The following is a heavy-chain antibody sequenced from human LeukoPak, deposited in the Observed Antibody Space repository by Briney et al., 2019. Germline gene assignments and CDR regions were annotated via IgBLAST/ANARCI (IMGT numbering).Heavy chain of an antibody. V-gene: IGHV1-2*02. Sequence: ASVKVSCKASGYTFTGYDMHWVRQAPGQGLEWMGWISPNSGGTNYAQKFQGRVTMTRDTSISTAYMELSRLRSDDTAVYYCARAHSSSWYARWFDPWGQGTLVTVSS. CDR1: GYTFTGYD. CDR3: ARAHSSSWYARWFDP. CDR2: ISPNSGGT. D-gene: IGHD6-13*01. J-gene: IGHJ5*02.